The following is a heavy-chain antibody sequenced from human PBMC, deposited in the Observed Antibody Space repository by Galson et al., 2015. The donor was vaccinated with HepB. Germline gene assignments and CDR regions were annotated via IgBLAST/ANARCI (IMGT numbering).Heavy chain of an antibody. Sequence: SLRLSCAASGFTFSSYAMSWVRQAPGKGLEWVSAISGSGGSTYYAGSVKGRFTISRDNSKNTLYLQMNSLRAEDTAVYYCAKSDFSGSYRGTFDIWGQGTMVTVSS. D-gene: IGHD1-26*01. CDR3: AKSDFSGSYRGTFDI. CDR2: ISGSGGST. J-gene: IGHJ3*02. CDR1: GFTFSSYA. V-gene: IGHV3-23*01.